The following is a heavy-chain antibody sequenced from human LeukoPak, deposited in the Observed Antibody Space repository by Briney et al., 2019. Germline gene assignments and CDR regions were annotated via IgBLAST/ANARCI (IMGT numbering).Heavy chain of an antibody. D-gene: IGHD3-9*01. CDR2: ISASNGDT. J-gene: IGHJ4*02. Sequence: ASVKVSCKASGYTFTNYGITWVRRAPGQGLEWMGWISASNGDTHYSEKFQDRITVTTDTSTSTAYMELRSLRSDDTAVYYCARAIQRYFDWSHMGQFDYWGQGTLVTVSS. V-gene: IGHV1-18*01. CDR3: ARAIQRYFDWSHMGQFDY. CDR1: GYTFTNYG.